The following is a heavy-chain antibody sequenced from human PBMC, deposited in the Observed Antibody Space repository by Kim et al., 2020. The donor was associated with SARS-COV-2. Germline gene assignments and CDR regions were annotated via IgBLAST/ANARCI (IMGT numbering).Heavy chain of an antibody. CDR2: IYYSGST. V-gene: IGHV4-39*01. Sequence: SETLSLTCTVSGGSISSSSYYWGWIRQPPGKGLEWIGSIYYSGSTYYNPSLKSRVTISVDTSKNQFSLKLSSVTAADTAVYYCARLGAHWYFDLWGRGTLVTVSS. J-gene: IGHJ2*01. CDR3: ARLGAHWYFDL. D-gene: IGHD1-26*01. CDR1: GGSISSSSYY.